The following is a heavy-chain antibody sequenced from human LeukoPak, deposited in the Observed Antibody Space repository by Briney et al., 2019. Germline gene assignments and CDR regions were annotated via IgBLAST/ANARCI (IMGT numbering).Heavy chain of an antibody. CDR3: ARAGLIYYMDV. CDR2: MNPNSGNT. J-gene: IGHJ6*03. D-gene: IGHD2-8*01. Sequence: ASVKVSCKASGYTFTSYDINWLRQATGQGLEWLGWMNPNSGNTGYAQKFQGRVTITRNTSISTAYMELSSLRSEDTAVYYCARAGLIYYMDVWGKGTTVTVSS. V-gene: IGHV1-8*03. CDR1: GYTFTSYD.